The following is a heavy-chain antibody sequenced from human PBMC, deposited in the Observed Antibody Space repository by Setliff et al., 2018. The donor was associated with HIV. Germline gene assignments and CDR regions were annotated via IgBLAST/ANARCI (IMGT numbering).Heavy chain of an antibody. CDR1: GFTFSTYS. V-gene: IGHV4-59*01. D-gene: IGHD6-25*01. CDR2: IYYSGST. CDR3: ARYSPRGYTLTGPY. Sequence: GSLRLSCEASGFTFSTYSMNWVRQAPGKGLEWIGYIYYSGSTKHNPSLKSRVTISLDTSKNQFSLKLTSVTAADTAVYYCARYSPRGYTLTGPYWGQGTLVTVSS. J-gene: IGHJ4*02.